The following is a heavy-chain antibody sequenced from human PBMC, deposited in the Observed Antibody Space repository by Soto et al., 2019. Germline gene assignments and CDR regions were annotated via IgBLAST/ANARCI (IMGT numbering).Heavy chain of an antibody. D-gene: IGHD1-1*01. Sequence: EVQLVESGGGLVQPGVSLRVSCVASGFTFSSYWMTWVRQAPGKGLEWVANINQDGSETYSVDSVKGRFTISSDNANNSILLQMISLKAQDTAVYYCARDGERDYNDFDYWGQGTLVTVS. V-gene: IGHV3-7*01. CDR3: ARDGERDYNDFDY. CDR1: GFTFSSYW. J-gene: IGHJ4*02. CDR2: INQDGSET.